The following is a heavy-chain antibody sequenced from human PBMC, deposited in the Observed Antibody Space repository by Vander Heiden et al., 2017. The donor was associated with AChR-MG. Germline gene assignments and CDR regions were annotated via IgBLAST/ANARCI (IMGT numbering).Heavy chain of an antibody. CDR2: IFSNDEK. CDR3: ARIYYYDSSGYYYRWFDP. D-gene: IGHD3-22*01. CDR1: GFSLSNARMG. J-gene: IGHJ5*02. V-gene: IGHV2-26*01. Sequence: QVTLKESGPVLVKPTETLTLTCTVSGFSLSNARMGVSWIRQPPGKALEWLAHIFSNDEKSYSTSLKSRLTISKDTSKSQVVLTMTNMDPVDTATYYCARIYYYDSSGYYYRWFDPWGQGTLVTVSS.